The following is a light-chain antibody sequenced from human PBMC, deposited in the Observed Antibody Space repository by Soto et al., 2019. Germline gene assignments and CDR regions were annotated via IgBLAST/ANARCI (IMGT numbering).Light chain of an antibody. Sequence: EIVLTQSPATLSLSPGERATLSCGASQSVSSSYLAWYQQKPGLAPRLLIYDASSRATGIPDRSSGSGSGTDFTLTISRLEPEDFAVYYCQQYGSSPGTFGGGTKVEIK. CDR3: QQYGSSPGT. CDR1: QSVSSSY. J-gene: IGKJ4*01. CDR2: DAS. V-gene: IGKV3D-20*01.